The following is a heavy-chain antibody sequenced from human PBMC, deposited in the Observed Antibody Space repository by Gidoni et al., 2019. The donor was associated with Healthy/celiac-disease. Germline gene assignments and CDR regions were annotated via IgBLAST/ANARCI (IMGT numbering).Heavy chain of an antibody. CDR2: ISSSSSYI. Sequence: EVQLVESGGGLVKPGGSLRLSCAASEFTFSSYSMNWVRQAPGKGLEWVSSISSSSSYIYYADSVKGRFTISRDNAKNSLYLQMNSLRAEDTAVYYCARSDERISEYYFDYWGQGTLVTVSS. D-gene: IGHD2-15*01. CDR1: EFTFSSYS. CDR3: ARSDERISEYYFDY. V-gene: IGHV3-21*01. J-gene: IGHJ4*02.